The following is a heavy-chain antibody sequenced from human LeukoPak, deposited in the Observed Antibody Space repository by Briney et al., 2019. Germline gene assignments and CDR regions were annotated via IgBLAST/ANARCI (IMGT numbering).Heavy chain of an antibody. D-gene: IGHD6-19*01. CDR2: IYYSGST. CDR1: GGSISSYY. J-gene: IGHJ5*02. Sequence: SETLSLTCTVSGGSISSYYWSWIRQPPGKGLEWIGYIYYSGSTNYNPSLKSRVTISVDTSKNQFSLKLSSVTAADTAVYYCARVARPVAGMVWFDPWGQGTLVTVSS. CDR3: ARVARPVAGMVWFDP. V-gene: IGHV4-59*01.